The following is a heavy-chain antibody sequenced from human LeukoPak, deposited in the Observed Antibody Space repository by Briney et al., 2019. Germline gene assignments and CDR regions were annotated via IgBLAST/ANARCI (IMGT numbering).Heavy chain of an antibody. CDR1: GGSISSYY. CDR2: IYYSGST. CDR3: ARDRREPPSIHDAFDI. Sequence: SETLSLTCTVSGGSISSYYWSWIRQPPGKGLEWIGYIYYSGSTNYNPSPKSRVTISVDTSKNQFSLKLSSVTAADTAVYYCARDRREPPSIHDAFDIWGQGTMVTVSS. D-gene: IGHD1-26*01. J-gene: IGHJ3*02. V-gene: IGHV4-59*01.